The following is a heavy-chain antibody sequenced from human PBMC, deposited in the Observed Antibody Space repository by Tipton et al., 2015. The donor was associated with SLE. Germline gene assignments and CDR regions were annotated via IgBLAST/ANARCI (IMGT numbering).Heavy chain of an antibody. D-gene: IGHD1-1*01. CDR3: ARNRQLYNSCYMGV. J-gene: IGHJ6*03. CDR1: GYTFISYG. CDR2: INCGGGSK. V-gene: IGHV1-46*01. Sequence: QVQLVQSGPEVKKPGASVKVSCKASGYTFISYGISWVRQAPGQGLEWMGMINCGGGSKTYAQKYQGRLTMTRDTSTSTVYMELRCLGSEDTAVYCCARNRQLYNSCYMGVWGKCTSVTVSS.